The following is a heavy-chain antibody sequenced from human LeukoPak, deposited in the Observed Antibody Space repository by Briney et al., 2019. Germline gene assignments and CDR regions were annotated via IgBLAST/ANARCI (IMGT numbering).Heavy chain of an antibody. V-gene: IGHV4-59*01. Sequence: PLGSPSLTPRLSGGSTTGDTSSWIREPPGGGLGSIGYIYYRGGASYTPSPTSRVTISVETSQNPISLRRSSVCAADTAVYYCASLATFGGVIINDYWGQGTLVTVSS. CDR3: ASLATFGGVIINDY. CDR2: IYYRGGA. D-gene: IGHD3-16*01. CDR1: GGSTTGDT. J-gene: IGHJ4*02.